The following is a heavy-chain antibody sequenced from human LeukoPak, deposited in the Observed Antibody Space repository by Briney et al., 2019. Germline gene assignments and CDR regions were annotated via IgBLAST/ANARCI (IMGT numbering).Heavy chain of an antibody. CDR3: ARGYADYGDFLGY. D-gene: IGHD4-17*01. Sequence: SETLSLTCTVSGYSISSGYYWGWIRQSPGKGLEWIGSIYHSGSTNYNPSLKSRVTISVDTSKNQFSLKLSSVTAADTAVYYCARGYADYGDFLGYWGQGTLVTVSS. V-gene: IGHV4-38-2*02. CDR2: IYHSGST. J-gene: IGHJ4*02. CDR1: GYSISSGYY.